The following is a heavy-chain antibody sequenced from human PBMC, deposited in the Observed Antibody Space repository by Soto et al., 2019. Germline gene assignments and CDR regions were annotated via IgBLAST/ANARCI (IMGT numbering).Heavy chain of an antibody. CDR1: GFTFDRFW. D-gene: IGHD2-2*01. J-gene: IGHJ4*02. CDR2: IKQDGGDI. V-gene: IGHV3-7*01. Sequence: GGSLRLSCAASGFTFDRFWMSWVRQSPGKGLEWVANIKQDGGDIYYVDSVKGRFTVSRDNAENSLYLQMNSLRAEDTAVYYCARPESSITSWAFDSWGQGTLVTVSS. CDR3: ARPESSITSWAFDS.